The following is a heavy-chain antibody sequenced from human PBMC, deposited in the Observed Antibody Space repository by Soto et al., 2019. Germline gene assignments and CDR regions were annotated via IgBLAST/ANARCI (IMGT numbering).Heavy chain of an antibody. D-gene: IGHD2-2*01. V-gene: IGHV3-7*01. J-gene: IGHJ4*02. CDR3: ARENAPPYFDY. CDR2: IKQDGSEK. CDR1: EFHFSSYW. Sequence: GGSLRLSCAASEFHFSSYWMSWVRQAPGKGLEWVANIKQDGSEKYYVDSVKGRFIISRDISKNMVYLQMNSLRDEDTAVYYCARENAPPYFDYWGQGTLVTVSS.